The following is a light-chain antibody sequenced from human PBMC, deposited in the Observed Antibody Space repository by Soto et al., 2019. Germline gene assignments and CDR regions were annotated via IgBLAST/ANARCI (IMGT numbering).Light chain of an antibody. CDR2: WAS. V-gene: IGKV4-1*01. CDR3: QQYESTPPT. Sequence: DIVMTQSPDSLAVSLGERATINCKSSQSVLYSSNNKNYLAWYQQRPGQPPKLLIYWASTRESGVPDRFSGSGSGTDFTLTITSLHAEDVAVYYCQQYESTPPTFGQGTQLEIK. CDR1: QSVLYSSNNKNY. J-gene: IGKJ2*01.